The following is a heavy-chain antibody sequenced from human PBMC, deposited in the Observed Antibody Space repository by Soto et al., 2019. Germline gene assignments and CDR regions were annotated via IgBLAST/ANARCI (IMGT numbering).Heavy chain of an antibody. CDR1: GFTISSYA. V-gene: IGHV3-30-3*01. CDR2: ISYDGSNK. J-gene: IGHJ6*02. D-gene: IGHD6-19*01. CDR3: ARDRMNSSGWYYYGTDV. Sequence: QVQLVESGGGVVQPGRSLRLSCAASGFTISSYAMHWVRQAPGKGLEWVAVISYDGSNKYYADSVKGRFTISRDNSKNTLYLQMNSLRAEDTAVYYCARDRMNSSGWYYYGTDVWGQGTTVTVSS.